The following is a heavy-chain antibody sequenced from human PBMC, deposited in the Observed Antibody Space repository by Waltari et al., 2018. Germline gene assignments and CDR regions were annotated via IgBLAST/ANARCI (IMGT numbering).Heavy chain of an antibody. CDR1: W. CDR3: ARDRGRGIYLDS. V-gene: IGHV4-4*01. J-gene: IGHJ4*02. Sequence: WGGGAVQTPVKGLKWIGQIHVSGKTNYNPSFASRVSVSLDTSNDQFSLKMTSATAADTAIYFCARDRGRGIYLDSWGQGTLVTVSP. CDR2: IHVSGKT.